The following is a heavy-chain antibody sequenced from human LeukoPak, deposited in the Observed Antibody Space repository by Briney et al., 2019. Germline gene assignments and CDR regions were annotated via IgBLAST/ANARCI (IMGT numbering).Heavy chain of an antibody. Sequence: GGSLRLSCAASGFTVSSNYLSWVRQAPGKGLEWLSVFYSGGNTYHADSVKGRFTISRDNSKNTLYLQKNSLRAEDTAVYYCARDYYGSGRLDYWGHGDLCSVSS. CDR1: GFTVSSNY. CDR3: ARDYYGSGRLDY. D-gene: IGHD3-10*01. V-gene: IGHV3-53*01. CDR2: FYSGGNT. J-gene: IGHJ4*01.